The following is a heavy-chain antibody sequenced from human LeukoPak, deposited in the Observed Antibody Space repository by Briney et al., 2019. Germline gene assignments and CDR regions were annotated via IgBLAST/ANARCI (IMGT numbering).Heavy chain of an antibody. Sequence: GGSLRLSCAASGFIFSRDWMHWVRQAPGTGLEWVSRISPEESRTDYADSVKGRFTISRDNARNTLYLQMHGLRADDTAIYYCSRDNYGDNDYWGQGTLVTVSS. CDR2: ISPEESRT. CDR3: SRDNYGDNDY. D-gene: IGHD3-16*01. V-gene: IGHV3-74*01. CDR1: GFIFSRDW. J-gene: IGHJ4*02.